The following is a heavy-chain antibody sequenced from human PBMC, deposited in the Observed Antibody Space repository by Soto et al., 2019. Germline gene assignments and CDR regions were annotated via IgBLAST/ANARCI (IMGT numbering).Heavy chain of an antibody. V-gene: IGHV3-33*01. Sequence: QVHLVESGGCVVQPGRSLRLSCSASGFGFSSDGMHWVRQAPGKGLEWVAIVWYDGSKKYYADSVKGRFTISRDNSNDTVDLQMNSLRVEDSALYYCARDPGVYYFDYWGQGILVTVST. J-gene: IGHJ4*02. D-gene: IGHD2-8*01. CDR3: ARDPGVYYFDY. CDR1: GFGFSSDG. CDR2: VWYDGSKK.